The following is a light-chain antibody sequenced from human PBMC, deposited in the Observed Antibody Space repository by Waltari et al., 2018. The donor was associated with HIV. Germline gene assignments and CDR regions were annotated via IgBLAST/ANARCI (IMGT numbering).Light chain of an antibody. CDR1: SSNIGSNT. CDR3: AAWDDSLKGPI. J-gene: IGLJ2*01. Sequence: QSVLTQPPSASGTPGQRVTISCSGSSSNIGSNTVNWYQQLPGTAPKLLISSYNLRPSGVPDRFSGSKSGTSASLAISVVQSEDEADYYCAAWDDSLKGPIFGGGTKVTVL. CDR2: SYN. V-gene: IGLV1-44*01.